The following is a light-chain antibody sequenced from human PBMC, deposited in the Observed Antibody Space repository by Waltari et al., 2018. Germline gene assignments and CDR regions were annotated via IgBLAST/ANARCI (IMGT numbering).Light chain of an antibody. CDR1: QSISVY. CDR3: QQSFTTLWT. J-gene: IGKJ1*01. V-gene: IGKV1-39*01. CDR2: GAT. Sequence: DIQMTQSPSTLSASVGDRVTISCRAGQSISVYLNWYQQKHEEAPKLLIHGATTLENGVPTRFSGSGSGTDFTLTISTLQPEDFATYYCQQSFTTLWTFGQGTEVEIK.